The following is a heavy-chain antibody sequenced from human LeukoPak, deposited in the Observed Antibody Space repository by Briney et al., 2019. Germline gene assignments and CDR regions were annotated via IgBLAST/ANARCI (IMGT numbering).Heavy chain of an antibody. Sequence: SETLSLTCTVSGGSISSYYWSWIRQPPGKGLEWIGDIYYSGSTNYNPSLKSRVTISVDTSKNQISLKLSSVTAADTAVYYCAREMGGASRRGFDPWGQGTLVTVSS. J-gene: IGHJ5*02. CDR1: GGSISSYY. CDR2: IYYSGST. V-gene: IGHV4-59*01. CDR3: AREMGGASRRGFDP. D-gene: IGHD3-16*01.